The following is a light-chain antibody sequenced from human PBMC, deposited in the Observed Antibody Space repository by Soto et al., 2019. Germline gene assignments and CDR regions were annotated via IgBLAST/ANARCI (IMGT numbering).Light chain of an antibody. V-gene: IGLV2-14*03. CDR1: SSDIGDYNY. CDR2: EVE. J-gene: IGLJ2*01. Sequence: QSALTQPASVSASPGQSITISCTGTSSDIGDYNYVSWYQQRPGEAPKLILYEVENRPSGISDRFSGSKSGNTASLTISGLRTEYEADYYCSSYTSTVTLVVFGGGTKVTVL. CDR3: SSYTSTVTLVV.